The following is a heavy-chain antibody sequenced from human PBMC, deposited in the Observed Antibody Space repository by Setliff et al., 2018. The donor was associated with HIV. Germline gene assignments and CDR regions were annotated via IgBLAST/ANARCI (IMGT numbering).Heavy chain of an antibody. Sequence: ASVKVSCKASGGTLSSYAISWVRQAPGQGLEWMGGIIPIFGTANYAQKFQGRVTITADESTSTAYMELSSLRSEDTAVYYCASAGAWQRNALDIWGQGTMVTVSS. D-gene: IGHD5-12*01. V-gene: IGHV1-69*13. J-gene: IGHJ3*02. CDR3: ASAGAWQRNALDI. CDR2: IIPIFGTA. CDR1: GGTLSSYA.